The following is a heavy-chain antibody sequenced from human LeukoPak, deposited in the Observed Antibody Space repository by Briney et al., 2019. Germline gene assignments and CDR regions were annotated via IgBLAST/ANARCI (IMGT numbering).Heavy chain of an antibody. J-gene: IGHJ4*02. CDR2: ISYDGSNK. CDR1: GFTFSSYG. CDR3: ARVSAKYCGGDCYSGPFDY. V-gene: IGHV3-30*19. D-gene: IGHD2-21*02. Sequence: GGSLRLSCAASGFTFSSYGMHWVRQAPGKGLEWVAVISYDGSNKYYADSVKGRFAISRDNSKNTLYLQMNSLRAEDTAVYYCARVSAKYCGGDCYSGPFDYWGQGTLVTVSS.